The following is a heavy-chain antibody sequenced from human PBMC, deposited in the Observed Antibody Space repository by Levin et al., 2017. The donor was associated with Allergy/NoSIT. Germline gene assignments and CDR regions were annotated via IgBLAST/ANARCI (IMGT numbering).Heavy chain of an antibody. CDR1: RITFEAYS. Sequence: GGSLRLSCAASRITFEAYSMHWVRQGPGKGLEWVAGISWNGGSIGYADSVRGRFTISRDNSKKSLFLHMNSLRLEDTALYYCVKDTYSGFYWGGLEPFDIWGQGTMVTVSS. J-gene: IGHJ3*02. V-gene: IGHV3-9*01. CDR3: VKDTYSGFYWGGLEPFDI. CDR2: ISWNGGSI. D-gene: IGHD5-12*01.